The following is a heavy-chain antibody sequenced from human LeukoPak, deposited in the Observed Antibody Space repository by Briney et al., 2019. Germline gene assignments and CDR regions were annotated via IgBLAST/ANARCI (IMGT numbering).Heavy chain of an antibody. CDR1: GFTFSSYA. CDR2: ISYDGSNK. J-gene: IGHJ4*02. Sequence: GGSLRLSCAASGFTFSSYAMHWVRQAPGKGLEWVAVISYDGSNKYYADSVKGRLTISRDNSKNTLYLQMNSLRAEDTAVYYCARAGGSTVSHSDYWGQGTLVTVSS. V-gene: IGHV3-30-3*01. D-gene: IGHD4-17*01. CDR3: ARAGGSTVSHSDY.